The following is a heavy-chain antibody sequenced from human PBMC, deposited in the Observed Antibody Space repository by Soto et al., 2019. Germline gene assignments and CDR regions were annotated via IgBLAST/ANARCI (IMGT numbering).Heavy chain of an antibody. V-gene: IGHV4-34*01. D-gene: IGHD3-10*01. CDR2: INHSGST. CDR1: GGSFSGYY. CDR3: ARGITVRGVIGPFSYYFDF. Sequence: SETLSLTCAVYGGSFSGYYRSWIRQPPGKGLEWIGEINHSGSTNYNPSLKSRVTISVDTSKNQFSLKLSAVTAADTAVYYCARGITVRGVIGPFSYYFDFWGPGALVTVSS. J-gene: IGHJ4*02.